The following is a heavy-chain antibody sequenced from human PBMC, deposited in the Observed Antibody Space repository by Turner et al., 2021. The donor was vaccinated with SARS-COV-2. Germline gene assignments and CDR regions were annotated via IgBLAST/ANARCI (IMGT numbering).Heavy chain of an antibody. D-gene: IGHD6-13*01. CDR1: GGSISSSSYY. CDR3: ARHWEVAAAAYLARFDP. CDR2: IYYSGST. V-gene: IGHV4-39*01. Sequence: QLQPQESGPGPVKPSETLSLTCTGSGGSISSSSYYRGWIRQPPGKGLEWIGSIYYSGSTYYNPSLKSRVTISGDTSKNQFSLKLTSVTAADTAVYCWARHWEVAAAAYLARFDPWGQGTLVTVSS. J-gene: IGHJ5*02.